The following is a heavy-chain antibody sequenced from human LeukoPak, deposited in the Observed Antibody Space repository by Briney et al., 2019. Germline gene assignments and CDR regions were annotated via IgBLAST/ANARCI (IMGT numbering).Heavy chain of an antibody. CDR1: GGTFSSYA. CDR3: ARDLGQYYDTSDNWFDP. Sequence: SVKVSCKASGGTFSSYAISWVRQAPGQGLEWMGGIIPIFGTANYAQKFQGRVTITADKSTSTAYMELNSLRAEDTAVYYCARDLGQYYDTSDNWFDPWGQGTLVTVSS. J-gene: IGHJ5*02. D-gene: IGHD3-22*01. CDR2: IIPIFGTA. V-gene: IGHV1-69*06.